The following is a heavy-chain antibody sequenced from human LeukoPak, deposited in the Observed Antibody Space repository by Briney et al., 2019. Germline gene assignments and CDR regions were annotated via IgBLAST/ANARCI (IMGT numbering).Heavy chain of an antibody. Sequence: SETLSLTCAVYGGSFSGYYWSWIRHPPGKGLEWIGEINHSGSTNYNPSLKSRVTISVDTSKNQCSLKLSSVTAADTAVYYCARVGYSSSWSLSYYFDYWGQGTLVTVSS. CDR2: INHSGST. CDR1: GGSFSGYY. V-gene: IGHV4-34*01. CDR3: ARVGYSSSWSLSYYFDY. D-gene: IGHD6-13*01. J-gene: IGHJ4*02.